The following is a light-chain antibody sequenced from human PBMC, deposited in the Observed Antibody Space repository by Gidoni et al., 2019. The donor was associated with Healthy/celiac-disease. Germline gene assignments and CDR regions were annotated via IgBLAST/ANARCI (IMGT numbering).Light chain of an antibody. Sequence: DIQMTHSPSSLSASVADRVTITCRASQGISNSLAWYQQKPGKAPKLLLYAASRLESGVPSRFSGSGSGTDYTLTISSLQPEDFATYYCQQYYSTPRTFGQGTKLEIK. CDR1: QGISNS. V-gene: IGKV1-NL1*01. CDR2: AAS. J-gene: IGKJ2*01. CDR3: QQYYSTPRT.